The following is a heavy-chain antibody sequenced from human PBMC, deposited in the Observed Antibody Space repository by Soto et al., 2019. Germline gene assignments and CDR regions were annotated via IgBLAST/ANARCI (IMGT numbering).Heavy chain of an antibody. D-gene: IGHD3-22*01. Sequence: SETLSLTCTVSGGSISSGGYYWSWIRQHPGKGLEWIGYIYYSGSTYYNPSLKSRVTISVDTSKNQFSLKLSSVTAADMAVYYCARGIVDSSGYFDYWGQGTLVTVSS. CDR3: ARGIVDSSGYFDY. CDR2: IYYSGST. V-gene: IGHV4-31*03. CDR1: GGSISSGGYY. J-gene: IGHJ4*02.